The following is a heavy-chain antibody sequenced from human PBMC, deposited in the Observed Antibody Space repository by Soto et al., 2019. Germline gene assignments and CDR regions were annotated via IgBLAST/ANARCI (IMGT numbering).Heavy chain of an antibody. V-gene: IGHV1-46*01. CDR2: INPSCGTT. Sequence: SGKVSFKASGYTFPRYNVHWVRQAPGQGLEWMAIINPSCGTTYYVQKFEGRVTLTTDTSTSTVHMELSSLRSDDTAVYYCARVRGGGSEYFFDYWGQGTLVTVSS. J-gene: IGHJ4*02. CDR3: ARVRGGGSEYFFDY. D-gene: IGHD2-15*01. CDR1: GYTFPRYN.